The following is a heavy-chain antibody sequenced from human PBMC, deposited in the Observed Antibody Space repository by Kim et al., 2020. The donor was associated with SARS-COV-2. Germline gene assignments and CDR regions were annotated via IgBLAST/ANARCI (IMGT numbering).Heavy chain of an antibody. D-gene: IGHD6-6*01. V-gene: IGHV3-48*02. CDR3: AGGNIADRNYYFDY. Sequence: ADTVKGRFTYSRDNAVNALYLQMDSLRDEDTAIYYCAGGNIADRNYYFDYWGQGILVTVSS. J-gene: IGHJ4*02.